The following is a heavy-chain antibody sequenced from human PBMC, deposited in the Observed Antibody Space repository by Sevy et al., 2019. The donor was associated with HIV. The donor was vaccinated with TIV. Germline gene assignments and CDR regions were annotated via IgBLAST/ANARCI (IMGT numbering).Heavy chain of an antibody. CDR2: ISGSGGSK. J-gene: IGHJ4*02. Sequence: GGSLRLSCAASGFTFSSYAMSWVRQAPGKGLEWVSAISGSGGSKYYADSVKGRFTISRDNSKNTPYLQMNSLRAEDTAVYYCAKTTYYYDSSGYYALDYWGQGTLVTVSS. CDR1: GFTFSSYA. V-gene: IGHV3-23*01. D-gene: IGHD3-22*01. CDR3: AKTTYYYDSSGYYALDY.